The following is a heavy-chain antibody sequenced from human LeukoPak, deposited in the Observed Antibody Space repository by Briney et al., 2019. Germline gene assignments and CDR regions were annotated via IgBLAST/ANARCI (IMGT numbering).Heavy chain of an antibody. Sequence: GGSLRLSCAASGFTFSSYWMSWVRQAPGKGLEWVANIKQDGSEKYYVDSVKGRFTISRDNAKNSLYLQMNSLRAEDTAVYYCARGFCTSGRCSKYDYWGQGTLVTVSS. CDR2: IKQDGSEK. J-gene: IGHJ4*02. V-gene: IGHV3-7*01. CDR3: ARGFCTSGRCSKYDY. CDR1: GFTFSSYW. D-gene: IGHD2-15*01.